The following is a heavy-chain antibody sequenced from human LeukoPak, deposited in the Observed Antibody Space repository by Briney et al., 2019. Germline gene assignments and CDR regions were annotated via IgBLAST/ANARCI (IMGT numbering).Heavy chain of an antibody. CDR2: ISGSGGST. J-gene: IGHJ4*02. D-gene: IGHD6-13*01. CDR1: GFTCSGYA. CDR3: ANHGYSSSWYYFDY. V-gene: IGHV3-23*01. Sequence: QPGGSLRLSCAASGFTCSGYAMSWVRQAPGKGLEWVSAISGSGGSTYYADSVKGRFTISRDNSKNTLYLQMNSLRAEDTAVYYCANHGYSSSWYYFDYWGQGTLVTVSS.